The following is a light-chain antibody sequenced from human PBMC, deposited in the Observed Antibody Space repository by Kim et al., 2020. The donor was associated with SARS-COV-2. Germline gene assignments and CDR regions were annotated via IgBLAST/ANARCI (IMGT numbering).Light chain of an antibody. Sequence: ASVGDRVTITCRASQSISSWLAWYQQKPGKAPKLLIYDASSFQSGVPSRFSGSGSGTEFTLTISSLQPDDFATYYCQQYNSYPWTFGQGTKVDIK. J-gene: IGKJ1*01. V-gene: IGKV1-5*01. CDR3: QQYNSYPWT. CDR2: DAS. CDR1: QSISSW.